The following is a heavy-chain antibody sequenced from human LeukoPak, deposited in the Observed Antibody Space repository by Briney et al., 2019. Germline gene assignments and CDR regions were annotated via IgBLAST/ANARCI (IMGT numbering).Heavy chain of an antibody. V-gene: IGHV3-23*01. J-gene: IGHJ4*02. CDR3: AKNAGYSYGLYYFDY. CDR1: GFAFSSYA. D-gene: IGHD5-18*01. Sequence: PGGSLRLSCAASGFAFSSYAMSWVRQAPGKGVEWVSSIISSGGVTYYADSLKGRFTISRDNSKNTVYLQMDSLRAEDSAVYYCAKNAGYSYGLYYFDYWGQGTLVTVSS. CDR2: IISSGGVT.